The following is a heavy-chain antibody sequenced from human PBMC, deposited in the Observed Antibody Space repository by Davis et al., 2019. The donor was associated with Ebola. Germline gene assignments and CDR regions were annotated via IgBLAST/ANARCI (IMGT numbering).Heavy chain of an antibody. CDR2: ISSSGSTI. CDR3: ARGHWLANWFDP. V-gene: IGHV3-11*01. CDR1: GFTFSDYY. J-gene: IGHJ5*02. Sequence: GESLKISCAASGFTFSDYYMSWIRQAPGKGLEWVSYISSSGSTIYYADSVKGRFTISRDNAKNSLYLQMNSLRAEDTAVYYCARGHWLANWFDPWGQGTLVTVSS. D-gene: IGHD6-19*01.